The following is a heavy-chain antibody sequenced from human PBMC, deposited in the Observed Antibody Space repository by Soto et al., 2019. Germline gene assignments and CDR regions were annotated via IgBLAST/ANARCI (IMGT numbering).Heavy chain of an antibody. J-gene: IGHJ4*02. CDR1: GGSVSDTTYY. D-gene: IGHD4-17*01. CDR2: VYYSGTT. V-gene: IGHV4-61*01. Sequence: SETLSLTCSVSGGSVSDTTYYWSWIRQPTGKRLEWIGYVYYSGTTNYNPSLKSRVTISVDLSKNRFSLRLSSVTTADTALYYCARTTAVPNTLRSRYFFDYWGQGTLVTVSS. CDR3: ARTTAVPNTLRSRYFFDY.